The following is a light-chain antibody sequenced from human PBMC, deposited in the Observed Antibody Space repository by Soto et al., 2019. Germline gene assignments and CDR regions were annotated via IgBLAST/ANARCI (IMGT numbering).Light chain of an antibody. CDR1: QSLQHAYKYDF. CDR3: MQALQIPLT. CDR2: LGS. Sequence: DIVMTQSPLSLSVTPGEPASLSCRSNQSLQHAYKYDFLDWFVQKPGQPPRLLIYLGSSRASGVPDRISGRGSGTDFTLEISRVEADDVDVYYCMQALQIPLTFGGGTKLEIK. J-gene: IGKJ4*01. V-gene: IGKV2-28*01.